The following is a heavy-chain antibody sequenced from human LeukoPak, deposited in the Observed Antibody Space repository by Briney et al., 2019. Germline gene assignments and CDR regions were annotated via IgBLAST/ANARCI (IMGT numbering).Heavy chain of an antibody. V-gene: IGHV4-59*01. CDR3: ARESTYSGWFDY. CDR2: IHYTGNT. Sequence: PSETLSLTCTVSGGSISSYYWSWIRQPPGKGLEWIGYIHYTGNTDYNPSLKSRVTISVDTSKNQFSLKLSSVTAADTAVYHCARESTYSGWFDYWGQGTLVTVSS. D-gene: IGHD6-19*01. J-gene: IGHJ4*02. CDR1: GGSISSYY.